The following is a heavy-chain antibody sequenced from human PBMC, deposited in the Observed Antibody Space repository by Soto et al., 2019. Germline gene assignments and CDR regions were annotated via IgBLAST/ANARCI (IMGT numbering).Heavy chain of an antibody. CDR2: ISYDGSNK. D-gene: IGHD2-2*01. CDR1: GFTFSSYA. CDR3: ARDLGIVVVPADFDY. V-gene: IGHV3-30-3*01. Sequence: PGGSLRLSCAASGFTFSSYAMHWVRQASGKGLEWVAVISYDGSNKYYADSVKGRFTISRDNSKNTLYLQMNSLRAEDTAVYYCARDLGIVVVPADFDYWGQGTLVTVSS. J-gene: IGHJ4*02.